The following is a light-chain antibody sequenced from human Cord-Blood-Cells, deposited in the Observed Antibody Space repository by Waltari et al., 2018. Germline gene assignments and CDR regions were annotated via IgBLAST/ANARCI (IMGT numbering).Light chain of an antibody. CDR2: AAS. Sequence: DIQMTQSPSSLSASVGDIVPITCRASQSISSYLNWYQQKPGKAPKLLIYAASSLQSGVPSRFSGSGSGTDFTLTISSLQPEDFATYYCQQSYSTPYTFGQGTKLEIK. V-gene: IGKV1-39*01. CDR3: QQSYSTPYT. CDR1: QSISSY. J-gene: IGKJ2*01.